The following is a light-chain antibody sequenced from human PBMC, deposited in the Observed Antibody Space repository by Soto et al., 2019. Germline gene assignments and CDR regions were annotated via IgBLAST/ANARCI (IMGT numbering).Light chain of an antibody. V-gene: IGKV1-33*01. J-gene: IGKJ4*01. CDR3: QQYDNPPLT. CDR2: DAS. CDR1: QDISNY. Sequence: DIQMTQSPSSLSASVGARVTITCQASQDISNYLNWYQQKPGKATKLLIYDASNLETGVPSRFSGSGSGTDFTFTISSLQPEDIATYYCQQYDNPPLTFGGGTEVEIK.